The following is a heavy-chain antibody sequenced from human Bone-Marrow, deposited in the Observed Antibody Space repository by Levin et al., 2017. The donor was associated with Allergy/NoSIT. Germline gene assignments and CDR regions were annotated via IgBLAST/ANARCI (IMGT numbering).Heavy chain of an antibody. CDR1: GFTFSSYY. J-gene: IGHJ3*02. CDR3: ARSPFYGNPRAFDI. CDR2: INPVNEAT. D-gene: IGHD4-17*01. V-gene: IGHV1-2*02. Sequence: ASVKVSCRTFGFTFSSYYIHWVRQAPGQGLEWMGRINPVNEATNFAQTFQDRVSMTRDTPFNAAYLVVNRLTSNDTAVYYCARSPFYGNPRAFDIWGQGTVITVSS.